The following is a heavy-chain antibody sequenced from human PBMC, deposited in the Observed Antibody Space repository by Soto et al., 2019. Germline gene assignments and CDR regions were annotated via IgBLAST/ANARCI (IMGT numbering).Heavy chain of an antibody. CDR1: GFNIISHG. Sequence: EVLLLESGGGLTQPGGSLRLSCAASGFNIISHGMSWVRQAPGKGLEWVSTIGESGNTYYADSVKGRFTISRDTLKNTLSLRMNSLRVDDTAIYYCARRGPAGNRYYFNYWGQGTLVTVSS. CDR2: IGESGNT. V-gene: IGHV3-23*01. J-gene: IGHJ4*02. CDR3: ARRGPAGNRYYFNY.